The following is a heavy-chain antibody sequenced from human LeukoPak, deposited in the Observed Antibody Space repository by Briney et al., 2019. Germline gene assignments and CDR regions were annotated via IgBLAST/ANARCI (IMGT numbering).Heavy chain of an antibody. J-gene: IGHJ4*02. Sequence: LEWVAFIRYDGSNKYYVDSVKGRFTISRDNSKNTLYLQVNSLRGEDTAVYYCARGFGYFDYWGQGTLVTVSS. CDR3: ARGFGYFDY. D-gene: IGHD3-3*01. V-gene: IGHV3-30*02. CDR2: IRYDGSNK.